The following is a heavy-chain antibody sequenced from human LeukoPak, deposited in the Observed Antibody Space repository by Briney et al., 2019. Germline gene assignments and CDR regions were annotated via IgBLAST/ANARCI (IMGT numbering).Heavy chain of an antibody. V-gene: IGHV1-2*02. D-gene: IGHD3-10*01. CDR2: INPNTGGR. CDR3: TRTQEYGSGSFPFDY. J-gene: IGHJ4*02. Sequence: ASVKVSCKASGYTFTGYYIHWVRQAPGQGLEWMGWINPNTGGRDYAQKFQGRVTMTRDTSISTAYMGVSSLRSDDTAVYYCTRTQEYGSGSFPFDYWGQGTLVTVSS. CDR1: GYTFTGYY.